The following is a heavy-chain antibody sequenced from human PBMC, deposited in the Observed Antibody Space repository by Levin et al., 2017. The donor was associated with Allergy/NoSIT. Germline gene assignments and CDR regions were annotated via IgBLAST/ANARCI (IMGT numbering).Heavy chain of an antibody. CDR3: ARERYSSSWYWESSYWYFDL. CDR1: GFTFSTYS. CDR2: ISSSSSYI. D-gene: IGHD6-13*01. J-gene: IGHJ2*01. Sequence: GGSLRLSCAASGFTFSTYSMNWVRQAPGKGLEWVSSISSSSSYIYYADSVKGRFTISRDNAKNSLYLQMNSLRAEDTAVYYCARERYSSSWYWESSYWYFDLWGRGTLVTVSS. V-gene: IGHV3-21*01.